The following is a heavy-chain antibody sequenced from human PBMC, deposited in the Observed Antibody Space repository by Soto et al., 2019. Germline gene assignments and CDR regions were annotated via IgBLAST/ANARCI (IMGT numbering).Heavy chain of an antibody. Sequence: PSETLSLTCSFSGDSVTSNYLTWLRQPPGKGLEWIGNMHYTGISYYNPSLKSRLTISVDTSKNQFSLKLSSVTAADTAVYYCARHSVTTDHFDPWGQGTLVTVSS. D-gene: IGHD4-4*01. J-gene: IGHJ5*02. V-gene: IGHV4-59*08. CDR1: GDSVTSNY. CDR2: MHYTGIS. CDR3: ARHSVTTDHFDP.